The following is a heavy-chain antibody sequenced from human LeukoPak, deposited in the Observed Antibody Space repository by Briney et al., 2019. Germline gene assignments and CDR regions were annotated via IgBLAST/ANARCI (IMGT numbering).Heavy chain of an antibody. CDR2: ISGSGGST. V-gene: IGHV3-23*01. J-gene: IGHJ4*02. CDR3: AKYYDSSGYSDY. CDR1: GFTFSSYA. Sequence: GSLRLSCAASGFTFSSYAMSWVRQAPGKGLEWVSAISGSGGSTYYADSVKGRFTISRDNSKNTLCLQMNSLRAEDTAVYYCAKYYDSSGYSDYWGQGTLVTVSS. D-gene: IGHD3-22*01.